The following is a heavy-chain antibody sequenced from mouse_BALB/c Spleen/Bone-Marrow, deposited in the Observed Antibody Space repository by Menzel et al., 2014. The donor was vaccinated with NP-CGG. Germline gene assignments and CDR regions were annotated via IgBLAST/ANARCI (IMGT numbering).Heavy chain of an antibody. CDR1: GFSLTSYG. CDR3: AREGSTRITTPFAY. V-gene: IGHV2-9*02. CDR2: IWDGGST. Sequence: VKLVESGPGLVAPSQSLSITCTVPGFSLTSYGVHWVRQPPGKGLEWLGVIWDGGSTNYNSALMSRLSISKDNSKSLVFLKMNSLQTDDTAMYYCAREGSTRITTPFAYWGQGTLVTDSA. D-gene: IGHD2-4*01. J-gene: IGHJ3*01.